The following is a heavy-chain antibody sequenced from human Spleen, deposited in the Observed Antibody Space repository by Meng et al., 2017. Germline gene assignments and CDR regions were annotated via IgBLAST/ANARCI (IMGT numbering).Heavy chain of an antibody. J-gene: IGHJ4*02. CDR1: GFTFPTSA. Sequence: ASVKVSCKTSGFTFPTSAIHWVRQAPGQSLEWMGWVNAGNGNAKISQKFQGRLTCSRDTSATIAYLELSSLRPEDTAVYYCARYDIALSGPSPLDYWGQGTLVTVSS. CDR2: VNAGNGNA. V-gene: IGHV1-3*01. CDR3: ARYDIALSGPSPLDY. D-gene: IGHD3-3*01.